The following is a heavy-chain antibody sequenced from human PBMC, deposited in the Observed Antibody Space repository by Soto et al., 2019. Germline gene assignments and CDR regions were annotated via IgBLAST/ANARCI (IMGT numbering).Heavy chain of an antibody. CDR2: IYFSGST. V-gene: IGHV4-31*11. Sequence: QVQLQESGPGLVKPSQTLSLTCAVSGGSISNGGYYWSWILQHPGKGLEWIGSIYFSGSTYYNPSLKSRVTISVATPKNQFSLKLSSVTAADTAMYYCARDRHSQQPNHRWGGGYMDVWGKGTTVTVSS. CDR3: ARDRHSQQPNHRWGGGYMDV. J-gene: IGHJ6*03. D-gene: IGHD6-13*01. CDR1: GGSISNGGYY.